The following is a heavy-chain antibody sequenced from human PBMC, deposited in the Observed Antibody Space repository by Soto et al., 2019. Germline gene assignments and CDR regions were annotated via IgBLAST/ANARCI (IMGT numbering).Heavy chain of an antibody. CDR3: ARSGIAAAAGNDY. J-gene: IGHJ4*02. D-gene: IGHD6-13*01. Sequence: SVKVSCKASGGTFSSYAISWVRQAPGQGLEWMGGIIPIFGTANYAQKFQGRVTITADESTSTAYMELSSLRSEDTAVYYCARSGIAAAAGNDYWGQGTLVTVSS. CDR1: GGTFSSYA. V-gene: IGHV1-69*13. CDR2: IIPIFGTA.